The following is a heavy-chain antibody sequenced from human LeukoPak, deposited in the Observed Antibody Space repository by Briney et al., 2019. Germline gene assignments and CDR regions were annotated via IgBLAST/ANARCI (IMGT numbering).Heavy chain of an antibody. CDR3: AKGGKWDVTPFDY. CDR2: ISGGGGST. D-gene: IGHD1-26*01. V-gene: IGHV3-23*01. Sequence: GGSLRLSCAASGFTFTSYSMNWVHQAPGKGLEWVSTISGGGGSTYYADSVKGRFTISRDNSKNTLYLQVNSLRAEDTAVYYCAKGGKWDVTPFDYWGQGTLVTVSS. J-gene: IGHJ4*02. CDR1: GFTFTSYS.